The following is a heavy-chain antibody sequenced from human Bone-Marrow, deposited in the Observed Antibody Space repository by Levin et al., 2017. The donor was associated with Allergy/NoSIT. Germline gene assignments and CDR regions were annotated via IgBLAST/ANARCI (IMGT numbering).Heavy chain of an antibody. J-gene: IGHJ4*02. Sequence: GGSLRLSCAASGFTFSSYAMHWVRQAPGKGLEWVAVISYDGSNKYYADSVKGRFTISRDNSKNTLYLQMNSLRAEDTAVYYCARDLMIAGLDYWGQGTLVTVSS. CDR1: GFTFSSYA. CDR3: ARDLMIAGLDY. CDR2: ISYDGSNK. D-gene: IGHD3-22*01. V-gene: IGHV3-30-3*01.